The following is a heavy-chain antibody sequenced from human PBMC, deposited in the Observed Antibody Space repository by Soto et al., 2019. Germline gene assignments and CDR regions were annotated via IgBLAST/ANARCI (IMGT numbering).Heavy chain of an antibody. J-gene: IGHJ4*02. V-gene: IGHV4-39*02. CDR1: NGSISSRSSY. CDR2: TYYIGNT. D-gene: IGHD4-17*01. Sequence: QLQLQESGSGLVKPSETLSLTCIVSNGSISSRSSYWGWIRQTPGKGLEWIGSTYYIGNTYYNPSLKSRVTISIDTSKTHFSLKRDSVTAADTAVYFCGGQDYGAEGYYFENWGQGALVTVSS. CDR3: GGQDYGAEGYYFEN.